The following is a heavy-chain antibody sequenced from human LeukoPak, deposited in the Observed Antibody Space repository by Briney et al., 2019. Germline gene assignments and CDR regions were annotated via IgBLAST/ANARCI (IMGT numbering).Heavy chain of an antibody. J-gene: IGHJ5*02. D-gene: IGHD2-2*01. Sequence: GASVKVSCKVSGYTLTELSMHWVRQAPGQGLEWMGWINPNSGGTNYAQKFQGRVTMTRDTSISTAYMELSRLRSDDTAVYYCTRAYLSVPAAGFRPWGQGTLVTVSS. CDR1: GYTLTELS. CDR3: TRAYLSVPAAGFRP. CDR2: INPNSGGT. V-gene: IGHV1-2*02.